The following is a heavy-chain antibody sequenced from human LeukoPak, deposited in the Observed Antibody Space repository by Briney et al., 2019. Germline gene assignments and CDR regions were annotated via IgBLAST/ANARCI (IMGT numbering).Heavy chain of an antibody. D-gene: IGHD1-26*01. CDR1: GDSISSGGHY. CDR3: ARDDSIVRDTWSYYYMDV. J-gene: IGHJ6*03. V-gene: IGHV4-61*09. Sequence: SETLSLTCTVSGDSISSGGHYWSWIRQPAGKGLEWIGHLYSSGSTNYNPSLKSRVIMSVDTSKNQFSLKLSSVTAADTAVYYCARDDSIVRDTWSYYYMDVWGKGTTVTVSS. CDR2: LYSSGST.